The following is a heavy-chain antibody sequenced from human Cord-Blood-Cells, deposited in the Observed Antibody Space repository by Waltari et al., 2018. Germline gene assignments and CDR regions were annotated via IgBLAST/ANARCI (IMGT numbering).Heavy chain of an antibody. J-gene: IGHJ2*01. V-gene: IGHV1-3*01. CDR1: GYTFTSYA. D-gene: IGHD6-13*01. Sequence: QVQLVQSGAEVKKPGASVKVSCKASGYTFTSYAMHWVRQAPGQRLEWMGWINAGNGNTKYSQKFQGRVTITRDTSASTAYMELSSLRSEDTAVYYCARVSRSSSWNWYFDLWGRGTLVTVSS. CDR3: ARVSRSSSWNWYFDL. CDR2: INAGNGNT.